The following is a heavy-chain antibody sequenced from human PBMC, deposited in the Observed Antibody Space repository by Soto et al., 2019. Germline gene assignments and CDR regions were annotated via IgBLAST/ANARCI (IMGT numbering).Heavy chain of an antibody. D-gene: IGHD3-3*01. CDR1: GYTFTSYY. CDR2: INPSGGST. CDR3: ARSPTPYYDFWSGTQNWFDP. J-gene: IGHJ5*02. Sequence: ASVKVSCKASGYTFTSYYMHWVRQAPGQGLEWMGIINPSGGSTSYAQKFQGRVTMTRDTSTSTVYMELSSLRSEDTAVYYCARSPTPYYDFWSGTQNWFDPWGQGTLVTVSS. V-gene: IGHV1-46*01.